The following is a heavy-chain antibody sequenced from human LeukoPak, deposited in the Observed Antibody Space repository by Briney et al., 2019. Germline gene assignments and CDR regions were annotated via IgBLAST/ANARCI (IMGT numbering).Heavy chain of an antibody. V-gene: IGHV4-34*01. CDR2: INRSGST. CDR1: GGSFSGYY. J-gene: IGHJ4*02. CDR3: ARDSYDYVWGSYPRPVDY. D-gene: IGHD3-16*02. Sequence: PSETLSLTCAVYGGSFSGYYWSWIRQPPGKGLEWIGEINRSGSTNYNPSLKSRVTISVDTSKNQLSLKLSSVTAADTAVYYCARDSYDYVWGSYPRPVDYWGQGTLVTVSS.